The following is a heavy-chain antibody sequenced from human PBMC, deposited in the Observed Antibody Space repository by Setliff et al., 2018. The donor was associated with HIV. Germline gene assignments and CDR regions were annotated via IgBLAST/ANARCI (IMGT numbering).Heavy chain of an antibody. CDR3: ARDLDPYFAMAV. Sequence: GGSLRLSCAGSGFTFSNKNMNWVRQAPGKGLEWISYISSSGSHIYYADSVKGRFIISRDNAKNSLYLQMNSLRGEDTAVYYCARDLDPYFAMAVWGQGTTVTVSS. J-gene: IGHJ6*02. V-gene: IGHV3-21*05. CDR2: ISSSGSHI. CDR1: GFTFSNKN.